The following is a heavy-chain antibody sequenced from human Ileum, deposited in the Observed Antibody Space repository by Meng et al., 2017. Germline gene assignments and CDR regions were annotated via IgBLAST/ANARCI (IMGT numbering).Heavy chain of an antibody. Sequence: QGQVAQPAPRLVRPSGTLSLTCSVVGTWWSWVRQPPGKGLEWIGEIFQSGRTNYNPSLKSRVTISIDKSKSQISLQLSAVTAADTAVYSCATSNDRDVYYLGYWGQGTLVTVSS. V-gene: IGHV4-4*02. J-gene: IGHJ4*02. CDR2: IFQSGRT. CDR1: GTW. CDR3: ATSNDRDVYYLGY. D-gene: IGHD3-22*01.